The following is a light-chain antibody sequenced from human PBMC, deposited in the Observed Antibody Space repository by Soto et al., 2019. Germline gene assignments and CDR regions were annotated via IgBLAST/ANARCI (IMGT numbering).Light chain of an antibody. CDR1: SGHSSYI. Sequence: QSVLTQSSSASASLGSSVKLTCTLSSGHSSYIIAWHQQQPGKAPRYLMKVEGSGSYNKGIGVPDRCSGSSSGADRYLTRSQLQSEDEADYSSGNWGSNTGVFGGGTQLTVL. CDR2: VEGSGSY. V-gene: IGLV4-60*03. CDR3: GNWGSNTGV. J-gene: IGLJ7*01.